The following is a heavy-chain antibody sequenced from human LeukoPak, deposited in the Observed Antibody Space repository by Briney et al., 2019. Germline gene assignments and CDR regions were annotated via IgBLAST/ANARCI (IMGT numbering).Heavy chain of an antibody. CDR3: ARDLVVSEGYYGMDV. V-gene: IGHV4-59*01. J-gene: IGHJ6*02. Sequence: SGTLSLTCTVSGGSISSYYWSWIRQPPGKGLEWIGYIYYSGSTNYNPSLKSRVTISVDTSKNQFSLKLSSVTAADTAVYYCARDLVVSEGYYGMDVWGQGTTVTVSS. CDR1: GGSISSYY. CDR2: IYYSGST.